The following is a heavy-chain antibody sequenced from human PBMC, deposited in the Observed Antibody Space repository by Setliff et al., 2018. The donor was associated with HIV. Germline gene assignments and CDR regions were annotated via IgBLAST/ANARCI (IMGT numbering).Heavy chain of an antibody. CDR3: ARDRDYDFWSGYYSNDAFDI. D-gene: IGHD3-3*01. CDR2: INGDGSST. CDR1: GFTFITST. Sequence: GGSLRLSCAVSGFTFITSTMNWVRQAPGKGLVWVSRINGDGSSTNYADSVKGRFTISRDNAKNTPYLQMNSLRAEDTAVYYCARDRDYDFWSGYYSNDAFDIWGQGTTVT. V-gene: IGHV3-74*01. J-gene: IGHJ3*02.